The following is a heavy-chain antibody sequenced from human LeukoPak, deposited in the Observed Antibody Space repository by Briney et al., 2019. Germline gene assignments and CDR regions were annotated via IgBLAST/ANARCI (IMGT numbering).Heavy chain of an antibody. J-gene: IGHJ4*02. D-gene: IGHD6-19*01. V-gene: IGHV3-53*01. CDR3: AGGQMFTSGGFES. CDR2: LYTGGDT. CDR1: AFSVSDKY. Sequence: PGRSLRLSCAASAFSVSDKYMSWVRQAPGKGLEWVSVLYTGGDTFYADSVRGRFTISRDNFRNTVSLQMNSLRADDTALYYCAGGQMFTSGGFESWGQGALVTVSS.